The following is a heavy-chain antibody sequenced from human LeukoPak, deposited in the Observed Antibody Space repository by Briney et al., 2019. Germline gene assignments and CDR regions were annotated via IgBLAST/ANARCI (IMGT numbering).Heavy chain of an antibody. CDR1: GYTFTSYY. CDR3: AREGYSSSYYYYYYYYMDV. CDR2: INPSGGST. J-gene: IGHJ6*03. D-gene: IGHD6-6*01. V-gene: IGHV1-46*01. Sequence: ASVKVPCKASGYTFTSYYMHWVRQAPGQGLEWMGIINPSGGSTSYAQKFQGRVTMTRDMSTSTVYMELSSLRSEDTAVYYCAREGYSSSYYYYYYYYMDVWGKGTTVTVSS.